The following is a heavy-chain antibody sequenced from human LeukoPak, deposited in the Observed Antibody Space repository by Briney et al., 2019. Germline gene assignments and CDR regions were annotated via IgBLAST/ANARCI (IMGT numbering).Heavy chain of an antibody. V-gene: IGHV4-4*07. Sequence: SETLSLTCTVSGGSVSSYYWGWIWQPAGKGLEWIGRIYISGSTNYNPSLKSRVTMSVDTSKNQFSLKLSSVTAADTAVYYCAREYSSSWYVLDYWGQGTLVTVS. CDR3: AREYSSSWYVLDY. J-gene: IGHJ4*02. CDR2: IYISGST. CDR1: GGSVSSYY. D-gene: IGHD6-13*01.